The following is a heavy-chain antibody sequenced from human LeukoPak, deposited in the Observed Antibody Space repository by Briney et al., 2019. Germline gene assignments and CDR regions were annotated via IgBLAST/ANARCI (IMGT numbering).Heavy chain of an antibody. V-gene: IGHV4-34*01. D-gene: IGHD6-6*01. CDR1: GGSFSGYY. Sequence: SETLSLTCAVYGGSFSGYYWSWIRQPPGKGLEWIGEINHSGSTNYNPSIKSRVTISVDTSKNQFSLKLSSVTAADTAVYYCARVRIAARRKLNFDYWGQGTLVTVSS. CDR3: ARVRIAARRKLNFDY. CDR2: INHSGST. J-gene: IGHJ4*02.